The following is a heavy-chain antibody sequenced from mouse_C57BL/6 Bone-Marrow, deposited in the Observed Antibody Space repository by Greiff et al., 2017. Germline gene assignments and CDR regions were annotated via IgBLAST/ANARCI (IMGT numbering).Heavy chain of an antibody. Sequence: VQRVESGAELVRPGTSVKMSCKASGYTFTNYWIGWAKQRPGHGLEWIGDIYPGGGYTNYNEKFKGKATLTADKSSSTAYMQFSSLTSEDSAIYYCARYRLNYFDYWGKGTTLTVSS. CDR1: GYTFTNYW. V-gene: IGHV1-63*01. CDR2: IYPGGGYT. D-gene: IGHD2-12*01. CDR3: ARYRLNYFDY. J-gene: IGHJ2*01.